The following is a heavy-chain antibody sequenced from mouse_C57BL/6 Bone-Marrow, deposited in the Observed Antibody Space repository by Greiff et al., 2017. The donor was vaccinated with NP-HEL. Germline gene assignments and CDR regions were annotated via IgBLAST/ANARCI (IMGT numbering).Heavy chain of an antibody. D-gene: IGHD2-4*01. CDR2: IYPGNGDT. CDR1: GYTFTSYN. V-gene: IGHV1-12*01. CDR3: AREDTMITTGGYYYAMDY. J-gene: IGHJ4*01. Sequence: SGAELVRPGASVKMSCKASGYTFTSYNMHWVKQTPRQGLEWIGAIYPGNGDTSYNQKFKGKATLTVDKSSSTAYMQLSSLTSEDSAVYFCAREDTMITTGGYYYAMDYWGQGTSVTVSS.